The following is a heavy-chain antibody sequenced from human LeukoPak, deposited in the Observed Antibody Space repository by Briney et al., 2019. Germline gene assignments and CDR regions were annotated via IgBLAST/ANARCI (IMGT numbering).Heavy chain of an antibody. CDR1: GFTFSSYS. Sequence: GGSLRLSCAASGFTFSSYSMNWVRQAPGKGLEWVSSISSGSSYIYYADSVKGRFTISRDNAKNSLYLQMNSLRAEDTAVYYCVRNPTTGNFDYWGQGTLVTVSP. D-gene: IGHD4-17*01. V-gene: IGHV3-21*01. CDR2: ISSGSSYI. J-gene: IGHJ4*02. CDR3: VRNPTTGNFDY.